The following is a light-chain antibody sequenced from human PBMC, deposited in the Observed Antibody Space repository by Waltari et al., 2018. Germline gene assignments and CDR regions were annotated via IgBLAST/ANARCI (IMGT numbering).Light chain of an antibody. CDR3: QSYDSRNLV. V-gene: IGLV6-57*03. CDR1: SGYLVSTD. J-gene: IGLJ2*01. Sequence: YTLTQPPSLSESPGRKVIITCTRSSGYLVSTDVHWFQQLPGSAPTIVIYENNLRPSRFPDLFSSSIYRSSNSASLTISGLKTEDEADYYCQSYDSRNLVFGGGTKVTVL. CDR2: ENN.